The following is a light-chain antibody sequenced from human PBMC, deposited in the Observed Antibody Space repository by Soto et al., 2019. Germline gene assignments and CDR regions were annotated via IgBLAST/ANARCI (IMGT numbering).Light chain of an antibody. CDR1: SGHSSYI. CDR3: ETWDSDTRVL. Sequence: QLVLTQSSSVSASLGSSVKLTCTLSSGHSSYIIAWHQQQPGKAPRYLLKLEGSGNYNKGSGVPDRFSGSTSGAGRYLIISNLQSEDEADYYCETWDSDTRVLFGGGTKLTVL. CDR2: LEGSGNY. V-gene: IGLV4-60*03. J-gene: IGLJ2*01.